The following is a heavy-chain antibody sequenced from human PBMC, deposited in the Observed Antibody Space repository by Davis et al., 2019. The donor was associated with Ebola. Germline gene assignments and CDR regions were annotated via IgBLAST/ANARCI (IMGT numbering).Heavy chain of an antibody. CDR1: GYTFTSYT. J-gene: IGHJ4*02. V-gene: IGHV1-3*04. D-gene: IGHD4-17*01. Sequence: AASVKVSCKASGYTFTSYTMNWVRQAPGQGFEWLGWIYTGNGNTKYSQKFEGRVIITRDTSANTVYMELSSLGFEDTAVYYCARESYGDYLSNYWGQGTLVIVSS. CDR2: IYTGNGNT. CDR3: ARESYGDYLSNY.